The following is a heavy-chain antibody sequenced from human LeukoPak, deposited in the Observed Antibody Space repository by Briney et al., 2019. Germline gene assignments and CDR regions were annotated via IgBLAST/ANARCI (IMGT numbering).Heavy chain of an antibody. CDR2: INPNSGGT. D-gene: IGHD3-9*01. CDR1: GYTFTGYY. J-gene: IGHJ5*02. Sequence: VASVKVSCKASGYTFTGYYMHWVRQAPGQGLEWMGWINPNSGGTNYAQKFQGRVTMTRDTSISTAYMELSRLRSDDTAVYYCARYYYDILTGYSNWFDPRGQGTLVTVSS. V-gene: IGHV1-2*02. CDR3: ARYYYDILTGYSNWFDP.